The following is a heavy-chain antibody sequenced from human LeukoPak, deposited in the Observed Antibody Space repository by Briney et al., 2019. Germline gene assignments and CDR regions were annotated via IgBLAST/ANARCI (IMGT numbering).Heavy chain of an antibody. CDR3: AHISSSWPDY. CDR2: ISGSGGST. D-gene: IGHD6-13*01. CDR1: GFTFSSYA. Sequence: PGGSLRLSCAASGFTFSSYAMSWVRQAPGKGLEWVSAISGSGGSTYYADSVKGRFTISRDNSKNTPYLQMNGLRAEDTAVYYCAHISSSWPDYWGQGTLVTVSS. V-gene: IGHV3-23*01. J-gene: IGHJ4*02.